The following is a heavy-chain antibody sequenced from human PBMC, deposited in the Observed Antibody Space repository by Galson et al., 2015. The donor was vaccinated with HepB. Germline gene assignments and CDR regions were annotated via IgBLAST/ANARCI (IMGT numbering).Heavy chain of an antibody. V-gene: IGHV3-48*01. J-gene: IGHJ6*02. CDR1: GFTFSNYR. CDR2: ISSSSDTI. CDR3: ARDSVMITFGGARGMDV. Sequence: SLRLSCAASGFTFSNYRMNWVRQAPGKGLEWVSYISSSSDTIYYADSVKGRFTISRDNAKNSLYLQMNSLRAEDTAVYYCARDSVMITFGGARGMDVWGQGTTVTVSS. D-gene: IGHD3-16*01.